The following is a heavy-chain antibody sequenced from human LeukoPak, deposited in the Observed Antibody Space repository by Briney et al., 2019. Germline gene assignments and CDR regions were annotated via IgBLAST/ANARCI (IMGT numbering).Heavy chain of an antibody. CDR1: GFTSSIYW. CDR2: IKQDGSEK. D-gene: IGHD2-21*02. J-gene: IGHJ4*02. CDR3: ARDVYCGGDCFSGTFDY. Sequence: GGSLRLSCAASGFTSSIYWMSWVRQAPGKGLEWVANIKQDGSEKYYVDSVKGRFTISRDNAKNSLYLQMNSLRAEDTAVYYCARDVYCGGDCFSGTFDYWGQGTLVTVSS. V-gene: IGHV3-7*01.